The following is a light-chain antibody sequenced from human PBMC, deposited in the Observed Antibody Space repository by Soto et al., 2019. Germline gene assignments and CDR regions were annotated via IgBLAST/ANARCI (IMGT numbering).Light chain of an antibody. Sequence: EIVMTQSPATLSVSPGERATLSCRASQSVNTNLAWYQHRPGQPPRLLIYSASSRATGIPARFSGSGSGTEFTLTISSLQSEDFAVYYCQQYDRWPPFTFGQGTKLEIK. CDR3: QQYDRWPPFT. J-gene: IGKJ2*01. CDR1: QSVNTN. CDR2: SAS. V-gene: IGKV3-15*01.